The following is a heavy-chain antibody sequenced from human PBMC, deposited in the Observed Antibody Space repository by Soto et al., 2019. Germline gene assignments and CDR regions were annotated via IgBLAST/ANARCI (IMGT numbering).Heavy chain of an antibody. D-gene: IGHD2-21*01. J-gene: IGHJ6*02. CDR3: ARGSIVGADYCFYGMDV. CDR1: RFRFSGYC. CDR2: IGTAGDP. Sequence: GGSMRLSCAASRFRFSGYCMHCVRKATGKGLAWVSAIGTAGDPCYPGSVKGRFTISRENAKNSLYLQLNSLRAGVTAVYYCARGSIVGADYCFYGMDVWGQGTTVTVSS. V-gene: IGHV3-13*05.